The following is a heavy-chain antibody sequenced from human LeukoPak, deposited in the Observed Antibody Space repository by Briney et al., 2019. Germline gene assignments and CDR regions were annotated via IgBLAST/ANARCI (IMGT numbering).Heavy chain of an antibody. D-gene: IGHD6-19*01. V-gene: IGHV1-3*01. CDR1: GYTFTSYA. CDR2: INASNGNT. Sequence: ASVKVSCKASGYTFTSYAMHWVRQAPGQRLEWMGWINASNGNTKYSQKFQGRVTITRDTSASTAYMELSSLRSEDTAVYYSARDPSGWYHPGEYSSYGMDVWGKGTTVTVSS. J-gene: IGHJ6*04. CDR3: ARDPSGWYHPGEYSSYGMDV.